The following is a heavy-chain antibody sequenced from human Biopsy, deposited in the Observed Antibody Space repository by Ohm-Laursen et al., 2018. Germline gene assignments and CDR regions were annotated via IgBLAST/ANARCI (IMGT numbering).Heavy chain of an antibody. D-gene: IGHD6-19*01. CDR3: ARGMRSSGWPYFDS. CDR2: IYDRGSTA. V-gene: IGHV4-61*01. J-gene: IGHJ4*02. CDR1: GDSVSSGSFY. Sequence: PGTLSLTCTASGDSVSSGSFYWTWIRQPPGQGLEYIGYIYDRGSTANYNPSLESRVTMSVDMPKNQFSLKLSSVTAADTAIYYCARGMRSSGWPYFDSWGRGTLVTVSS.